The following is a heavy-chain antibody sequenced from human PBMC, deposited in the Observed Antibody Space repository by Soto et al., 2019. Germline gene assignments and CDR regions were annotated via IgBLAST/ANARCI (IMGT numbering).Heavy chain of an antibody. CDR3: ARQYGWDAFDI. CDR1: GASISSSSYY. D-gene: IGHD2-8*02. J-gene: IGHJ3*02. CDR2: IYYSGST. V-gene: IGHV4-39*01. Sequence: QLQLQESGPGLVKPSETLSLTCTVSGASISSSSYYWGWIRQPPGKGLEWIGTIYYSGSTYYNPSLKSRVTISVDTSKNQFSLKLSSVTAADTAVSYCARQYGWDAFDIWGQVTMVTVSS.